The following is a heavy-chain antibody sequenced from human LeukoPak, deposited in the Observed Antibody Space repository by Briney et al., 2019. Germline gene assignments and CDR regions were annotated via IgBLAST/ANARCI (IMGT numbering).Heavy chain of an antibody. CDR2: IIPIFGTA. J-gene: IGHJ4*02. D-gene: IGHD3-10*01. CDR1: GGTHSSYA. Sequence: SVKVSCKASGGTHSSYAISWVRQAPGQGLEWMGGIIPIFGTANYAQKFQGRVTITADESTSTAYMELSSLRSEDTAVYYCASYYYGSGSYNYFDYWGQGTLVTVSS. V-gene: IGHV1-69*13. CDR3: ASYYYGSGSYNYFDY.